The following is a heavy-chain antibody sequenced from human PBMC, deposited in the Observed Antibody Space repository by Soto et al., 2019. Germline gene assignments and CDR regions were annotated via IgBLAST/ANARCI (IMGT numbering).Heavy chain of an antibody. Sequence: SETLSLTCTVSGWSISSYYWSWIRQPPGKGLEWIGYIYYRANPNYNPSLKSRVTISQDTSKNQFSLKLSSVTAADTAVYYCARPSSGWENWFDPWGQGTLVTVSS. CDR2: IYYRANP. CDR1: GWSISSYY. CDR3: ARPSSGWENWFDP. J-gene: IGHJ5*02. D-gene: IGHD6-19*01. V-gene: IGHV4-59*08.